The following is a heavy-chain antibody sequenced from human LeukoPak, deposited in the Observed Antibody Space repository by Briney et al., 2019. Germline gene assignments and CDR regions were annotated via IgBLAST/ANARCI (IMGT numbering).Heavy chain of an antibody. CDR2: IYYSGST. CDR1: GGSISSYY. V-gene: IGHV4-59*01. CDR3: ARDPGLSTTVVTAGHYYYGMDV. J-gene: IGHJ6*02. D-gene: IGHD4-23*01. Sequence: SETLSLTCTVSGGSISSYYWSWIRQPPGKGLEWIGYIYYSGSTNYNPSLKSRVTISVDTSKNQFSLKLSSVTAADTAVYYCARDPGLSTTVVTAGHYYYGMDVWGQGTTVTVSS.